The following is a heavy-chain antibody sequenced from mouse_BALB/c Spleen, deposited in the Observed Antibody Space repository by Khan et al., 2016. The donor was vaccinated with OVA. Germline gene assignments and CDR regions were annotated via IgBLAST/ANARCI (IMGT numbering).Heavy chain of an antibody. CDR2: IWGDGGT. CDR3: AKWGDGSTDAMDY. J-gene: IGHJ4*01. Sequence: QVQLKESGPGLVAPSQSLSITCTVSGFSLTSYGVNWVRQPPGKGLEWLGVIWGDGGTNYHSALLSRLSIFKYNSKCPVFLKLNSLQNDDTATYYWAKWGDGSTDAMDYWGQGTSVTVSS. D-gene: IGHD2-3*01. CDR1: GFSLTSYG. V-gene: IGHV2-3*01.